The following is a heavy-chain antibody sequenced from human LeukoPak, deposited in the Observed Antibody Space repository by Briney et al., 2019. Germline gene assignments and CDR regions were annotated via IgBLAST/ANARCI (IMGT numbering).Heavy chain of an antibody. V-gene: IGHV3-33*01. CDR3: ARHSSGWDFDY. CDR1: GFTFSSYG. J-gene: IGHJ4*02. D-gene: IGHD6-19*01. CDR2: IWYDGSNK. Sequence: PGGSLRLSCAASGFTFSSYGMHWVRQAPGKGLEWVAVIWYDGSNKYYADSVKGRFTISRDNSKNTLYLQMNSLRAEDTAVYYCARHSSGWDFDYWGQGTLVTVSS.